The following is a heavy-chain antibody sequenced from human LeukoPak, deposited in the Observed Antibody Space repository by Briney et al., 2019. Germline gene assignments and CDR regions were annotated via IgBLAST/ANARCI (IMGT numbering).Heavy chain of an antibody. CDR3: AREELYYMDV. V-gene: IGHV4-59*01. J-gene: IGHJ6*03. D-gene: IGHD1-26*01. Sequence: PSETLSLTCIVSGGSISSFYWSWIRQPPGKGLEWIGYIYYSGSTNYNPSLKSRVTISVDTSKNQFSLKLSSVTAADTAVYYCAREELYYMDVWGKGTTVTVSS. CDR1: GGSISSFY. CDR2: IYYSGST.